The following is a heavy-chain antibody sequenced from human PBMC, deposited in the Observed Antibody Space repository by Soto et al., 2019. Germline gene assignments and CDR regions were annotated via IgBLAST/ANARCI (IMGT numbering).Heavy chain of an antibody. J-gene: IGHJ4*02. D-gene: IGHD6-19*01. Sequence: QITLKESGPTLVIPTQTLTLTCTFSGFSLNTRGVGVGWIRQPTGKALEWVALIHWDDEKRYSPSLRNTLTIPSETANHQLVLRMTNVDPAERAPYYCADRPFVLDSGGNFDTWGQGSVVTVSS. CDR1: GFSLNTRGVG. CDR3: ADRPFVLDSGGNFDT. V-gene: IGHV2-5*02. CDR2: IHWDDEK.